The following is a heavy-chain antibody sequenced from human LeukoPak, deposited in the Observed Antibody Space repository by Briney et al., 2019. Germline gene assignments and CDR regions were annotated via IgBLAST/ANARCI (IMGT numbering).Heavy chain of an antibody. CDR2: ISSSSSTI. V-gene: IGHV3-48*01. J-gene: IGHJ4*02. CDR1: GFTFSSYS. D-gene: IGHD3-10*01. Sequence: GGSLRLSCAASGFTFSSYSMNWVRQAPGKALEWVSYISSSSSTIYYADSVKGRFTISRDNAKNSLYLQMNSLRAEDTAVYYRARGVRGSDPTAYFDYWGQGTLVTVSS. CDR3: ARGVRGSDPTAYFDY.